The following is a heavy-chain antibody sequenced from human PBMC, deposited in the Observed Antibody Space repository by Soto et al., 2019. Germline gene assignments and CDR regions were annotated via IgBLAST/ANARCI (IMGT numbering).Heavy chain of an antibody. CDR2: INHSGST. CDR3: ARNPNKYYYYYYMDV. CDR1: GGSISSGGYY. J-gene: IGHJ6*03. V-gene: IGHV4-31*03. Sequence: SETLSLTCTVSGGSISSGGYYWSWIRQHPGKGLEWIGYINHSGSTNYNPSLKSRVTISVDTSKNQFSLKLSSVTAADTAVYYCARNPNKYYYYYYMDVWGKGTTVTVSS.